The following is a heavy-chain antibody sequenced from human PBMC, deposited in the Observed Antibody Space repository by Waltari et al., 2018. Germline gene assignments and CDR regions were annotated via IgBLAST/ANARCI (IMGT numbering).Heavy chain of an antibody. V-gene: IGHV3-49*04. D-gene: IGHD4-17*01. J-gene: IGHJ5*02. CDR1: GFTFVAYY. CDR2: IRSKAYGETT. CDR3: ARDLMYGEHPLFDR. Sequence: DVQLAESGGGLVQPGRSLRLSCTTSGFTFVAYYMNWVRQAPGQGLEWVGFIRSKAYGETTDYAASVRGRFTISRDDSKSIAYLQMNSLKTEDTAIYFCARDLMYGEHPLFDRWGQGTLVTVSS.